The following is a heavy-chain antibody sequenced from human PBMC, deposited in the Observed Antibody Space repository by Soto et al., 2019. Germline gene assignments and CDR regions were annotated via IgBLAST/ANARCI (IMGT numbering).Heavy chain of an antibody. CDR3: AGIGYSQGYIDY. V-gene: IGHV4-59*01. CDR2: IYCSGRT. Sequence: SETVSLTCTVSGGSISIYYWSLIRQPPGKGLEWIGYIYCSGRTKYNPSLKSRVTISVDTSKNQFSLKLSSVTAEDKAVYSCAGIGYSQGYIDYWDQGTLVTVSS. CDR1: GGSISIYY. D-gene: IGHD5-18*01. J-gene: IGHJ4*02.